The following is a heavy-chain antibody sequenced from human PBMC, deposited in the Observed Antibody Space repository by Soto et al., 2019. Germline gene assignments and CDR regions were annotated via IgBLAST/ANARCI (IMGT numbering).Heavy chain of an antibody. Sequence: GGSLRLSCAASGFTFSTYAMSWVRQAPGKGLEWVSAISGSGGSTTYADSVKGRFTTSRDNSKNTLYLQMNRLRAEDTAVYYCAKVGDASGYYYDFDYWGQGTLVTVSS. V-gene: IGHV3-23*01. J-gene: IGHJ4*02. CDR2: ISGSGGST. CDR1: GFTFSTYA. CDR3: AKVGDASGYYYDFDY. D-gene: IGHD3-22*01.